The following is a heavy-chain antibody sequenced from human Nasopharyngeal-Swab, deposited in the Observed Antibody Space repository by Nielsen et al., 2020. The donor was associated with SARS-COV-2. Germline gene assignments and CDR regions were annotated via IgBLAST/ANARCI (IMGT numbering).Heavy chain of an antibody. J-gene: IGHJ4*02. V-gene: IGHV3-33*01. Sequence: LRQSTVTGVEWVAVIWYDGSNKYYADSVKGRFTISRDNSKNTLYLQMNSLRAEDTAVYYCARDGPQYYYGSPGLDYWGQGTLVTVSS. D-gene: IGHD3-10*01. CDR2: IWYDGSNK. CDR3: ARDGPQYYYGSPGLDY.